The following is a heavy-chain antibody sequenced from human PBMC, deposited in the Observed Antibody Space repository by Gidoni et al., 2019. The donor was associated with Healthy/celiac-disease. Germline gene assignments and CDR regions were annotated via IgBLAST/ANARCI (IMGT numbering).Heavy chain of an antibody. CDR1: GYPFTGYD. J-gene: IGHJ4*02. V-gene: IGHV1-2*02. D-gene: IGHD5-12*01. CDR2: INPNSGGT. Sequence: QVQLVQSGSEVKKPVASVNVSCKASGYPFTGYDMHWVRQTHGQGREWMGCINPNSGGTNYAQKLQGRVNMTREKSISTAYRELSRLRSDDTAVYYCTFTEYGGYESVADYWGQGTLVTVSS. CDR3: TFTEYGGYESVADY.